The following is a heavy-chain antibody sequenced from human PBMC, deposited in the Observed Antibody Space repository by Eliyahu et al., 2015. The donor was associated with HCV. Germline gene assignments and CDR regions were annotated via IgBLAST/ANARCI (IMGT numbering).Heavy chain of an antibody. V-gene: IGHV3-30*18. Sequence: QVQLVESGGGVVXPGRSXETLLXXXLXIPRNYGMHWVGQAPGKGLEWVVVISYDGGNIYYADPVKGRFTISRDNSKNTLYLQMNSLRPEDTAVYYCAKATSQQWLVQLDYWGQGTLVTVSS. CDR2: ISYDGGNI. D-gene: IGHD6-19*01. J-gene: IGHJ4*02. CDR1: IPRNYG. CDR3: AKATSQQWLVQLDY.